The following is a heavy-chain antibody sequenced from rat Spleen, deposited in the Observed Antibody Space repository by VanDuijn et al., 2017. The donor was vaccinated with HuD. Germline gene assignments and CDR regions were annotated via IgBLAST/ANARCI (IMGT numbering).Heavy chain of an antibody. V-gene: IGHV5S10*01. Sequence: EVQLVESGGGLVQPGRSLKLSCAASGFTFSYYNMAWVRQAPKKGLEWVATIIYDGSRTYYRDSVKGRFTISRDNAKSSLYLQMDSLRSEDTATYYCARRHYGYTDYFDYWGQGVMVTVSS. CDR1: GFTFSYYN. CDR2: IIYDGSRT. J-gene: IGHJ2*01. D-gene: IGHD1-6*01. CDR3: ARRHYGYTDYFDY.